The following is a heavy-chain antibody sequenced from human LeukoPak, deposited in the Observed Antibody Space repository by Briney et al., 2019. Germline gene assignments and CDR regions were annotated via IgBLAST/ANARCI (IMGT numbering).Heavy chain of an antibody. D-gene: IGHD6-6*01. Sequence: GGSLRLSCAASGFTLSSYWMHWVRQAPGKGLVWVSSISSSGYYIYYADSVKGRFTISRDNAKNSLYLQMNSLRAEDTAVYYCARDLVSRSNYWGQGTPVTVSS. CDR2: ISSSGYYI. CDR1: GFTLSSYW. CDR3: ARDLVSRSNY. V-gene: IGHV3-21*01. J-gene: IGHJ4*02.